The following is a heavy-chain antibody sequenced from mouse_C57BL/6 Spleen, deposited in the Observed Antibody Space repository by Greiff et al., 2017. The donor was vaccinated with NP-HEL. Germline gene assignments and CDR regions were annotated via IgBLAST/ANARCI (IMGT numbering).Heavy chain of an antibody. CDR1: GYAFTNYL. V-gene: IGHV1-54*01. D-gene: IGHD1-3*01. CDR2: INPGSGGT. J-gene: IGHJ4*01. Sequence: QVQLKQSGAELVRPGTSVKVSCKASGYAFTNYLIAWVKQRPGQGLEWIGVINPGSGGTNYNEKFKGKATLTADKSSSTAYMQLSSLTSEDSAVYFCARSSGSHAMDYWGQGTSVTVSS. CDR3: ARSSGSHAMDY.